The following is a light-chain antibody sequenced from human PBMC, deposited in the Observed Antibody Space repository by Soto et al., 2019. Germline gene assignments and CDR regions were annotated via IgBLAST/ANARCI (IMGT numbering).Light chain of an antibody. CDR1: SSNIGAGYD. Sequence: QSALTQPASVSGSPGQSITISCTGSSSNIGAGYDVHWYQQLPGTAPKLLIYGNSNRPSGVPDRFSGSKSGTSASLAITGLQAEDEADYYCQSYDSSLSGRVVFGGGTKLTVL. CDR3: QSYDSSLSGRVV. V-gene: IGLV1-40*01. J-gene: IGLJ2*01. CDR2: GNS.